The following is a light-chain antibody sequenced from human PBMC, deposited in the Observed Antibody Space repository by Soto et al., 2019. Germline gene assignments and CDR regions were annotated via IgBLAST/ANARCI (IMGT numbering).Light chain of an antibody. CDR1: QSVGSD. V-gene: IGKV3-15*01. Sequence: EILMTQSPATLSVSPGERATLSCRASQSVGSDLAWYQQKPGQAPRLLIYGASTRATGIPARFSGSGSGTEFTLTINNLQSDDFAVYYCQHYTNWPPWTFGQGTRVEIK. CDR2: GAS. CDR3: QHYTNWPPWT. J-gene: IGKJ1*01.